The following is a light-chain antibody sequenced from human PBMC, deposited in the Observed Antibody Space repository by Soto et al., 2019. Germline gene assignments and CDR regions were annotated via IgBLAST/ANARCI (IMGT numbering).Light chain of an antibody. V-gene: IGKV3-15*01. CDR3: QQHDKLPPA. Sequence: EIVMTQSPFTLSVSPGETVILSCRASQSLRSNLAWCQQKPCQTPRLLXYSASIRAAATPARFSGSGAGTNFSLTISSLQSEDFAVYYCQQHDKLPPAFGQGTKV. CDR1: QSLRSN. J-gene: IGKJ1*01. CDR2: SAS.